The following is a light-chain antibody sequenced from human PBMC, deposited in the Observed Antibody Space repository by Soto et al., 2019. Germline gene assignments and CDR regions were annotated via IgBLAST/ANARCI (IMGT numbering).Light chain of an antibody. J-gene: IGKJ3*01. Sequence: EIVLTQSPGTLYLSPGERATLSCRASQSVSSSYLAWYQQKPGQAPRLLIYGASSRATGIPDRFSGSGSGTDFTLTISRREPEVFAVYYCQQYGSSFTFGPGTKVDIK. CDR2: GAS. CDR1: QSVSSSY. V-gene: IGKV3-20*01. CDR3: QQYGSSFT.